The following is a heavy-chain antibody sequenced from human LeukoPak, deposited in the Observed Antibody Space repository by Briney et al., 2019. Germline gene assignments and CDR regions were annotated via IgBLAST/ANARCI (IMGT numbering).Heavy chain of an antibody. CDR3: ARGPRYCGGDCYSHFDY. J-gene: IGHJ4*02. D-gene: IGHD2-21*02. V-gene: IGHV4-30-2*01. CDR1: GGSISSGGYS. CDR2: IYHSGST. Sequence: PSETLSLTCAVSGGSISSGGYSWSWIRQPPGKGLEWIGYIYHSGSTYYNPSLKSRVTISVDRSKNQFSLKLSSVTAADTAVYYCARGPRYCGGDCYSHFDYWGQGTLVTVSS.